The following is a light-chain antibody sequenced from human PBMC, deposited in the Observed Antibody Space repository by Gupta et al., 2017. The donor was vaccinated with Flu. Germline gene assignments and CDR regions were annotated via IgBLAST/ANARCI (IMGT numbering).Light chain of an antibody. CDR2: GAS. CDR1: QSVSSN. V-gene: IGKV3-15*01. Sequence: IVMTQSPATLSVSPGERATLSCRASQSVSSNLAGYQQKPGQAPRLLIYGASTRATGIPARFSGSGSGTEFTLTISSRQSEDFAVYYCQQYNNWPPYTFGQGTKLEIK. CDR3: QQYNNWPPYT. J-gene: IGKJ2*01.